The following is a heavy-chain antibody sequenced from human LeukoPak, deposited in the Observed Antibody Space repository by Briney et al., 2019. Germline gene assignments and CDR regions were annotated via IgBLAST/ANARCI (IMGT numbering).Heavy chain of an antibody. J-gene: IGHJ4*02. Sequence: ASVKVSCKASGYTFTSYYMHLVRQAPGQGLEWMGIINPSGGSTSYAQKFQGRVTMTRDTSTSTVYMELSSLRSEDTAVYYCAGGFINDYVDYWGQGTLVTVSS. CDR3: AGGFINDYVDY. D-gene: IGHD3-10*01. CDR2: INPSGGST. CDR1: GYTFTSYY. V-gene: IGHV1-46*01.